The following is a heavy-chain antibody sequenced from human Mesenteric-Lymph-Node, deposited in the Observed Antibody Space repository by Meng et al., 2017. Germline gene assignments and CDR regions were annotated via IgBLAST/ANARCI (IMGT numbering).Heavy chain of an antibody. Sequence: GESLKISCKGSGYSFSNYWIGWVRQMPGKGLEWMGIISPGDSDIRYSPSFQGQVTISADKSISTAYLQWSSLKASDTAMYYCARRGSGELLDYWGQGTLVTVSS. J-gene: IGHJ4*02. V-gene: IGHV5-51*01. CDR3: ARRGSGELLDY. CDR1: GYSFSNYW. D-gene: IGHD3-10*01. CDR2: ISPGDSDI.